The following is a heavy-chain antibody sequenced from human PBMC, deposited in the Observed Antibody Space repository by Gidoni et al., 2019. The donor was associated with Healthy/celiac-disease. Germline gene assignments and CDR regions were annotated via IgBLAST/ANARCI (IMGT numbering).Heavy chain of an antibody. Sequence: QVQLVESGGGVVQPGRSLRLSCAASGFTFGRYGMHWVRQAPGKGLEWVADIADDGSNKYYADYVKGRFTISRDNSKNTRYLQMNSLRAEDTAVYYCAKDQQLVGDYYDGMDVWGQGTTVTVSS. CDR1: GFTFGRYG. D-gene: IGHD6-13*01. CDR2: IADDGSNK. V-gene: IGHV3-30*18. CDR3: AKDQQLVGDYYDGMDV. J-gene: IGHJ6*02.